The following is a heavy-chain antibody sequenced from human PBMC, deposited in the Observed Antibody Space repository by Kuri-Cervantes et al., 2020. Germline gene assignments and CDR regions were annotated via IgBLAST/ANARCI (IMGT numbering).Heavy chain of an antibody. CDR2: IIPILGSA. CDR1: GGTFTSYA. D-gene: IGHD6-19*01. V-gene: IGHV1-69*13. J-gene: IGHJ1*01. CDR3: ARDAPYSSGWYVYFQH. Sequence: SVKVSCKASGGTFTSYAISWVRQAPGQGLEWMGVIIPILGSANYAQKFQGRVTITADESTSTAYMELSSLRSEDTAVYYCARDAPYSSGWYVYFQHWGQGTLVTVSS.